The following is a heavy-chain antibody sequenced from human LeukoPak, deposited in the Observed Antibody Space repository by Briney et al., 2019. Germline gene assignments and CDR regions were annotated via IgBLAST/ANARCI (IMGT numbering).Heavy chain of an antibody. CDR2: INHSGST. Sequence: SSETLSLTCAVYVGSFSSYYWTWIRQPPGKGLEWIGEINHSGSTNYNPSLKSRVTISVDPSKNQFSLKLRSVTAADTAVYYCARVNYYDSSGYYWWFDPWGQGTLVTVSS. D-gene: IGHD3-22*01. CDR3: ARVNYYDSSGYYWWFDP. J-gene: IGHJ5*02. CDR1: VGSFSSYY. V-gene: IGHV4-34*01.